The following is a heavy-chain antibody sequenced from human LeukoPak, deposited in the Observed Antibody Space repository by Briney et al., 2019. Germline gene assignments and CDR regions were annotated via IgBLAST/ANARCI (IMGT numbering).Heavy chain of an antibody. V-gene: IGHV4-61*02. Sequence: SETLSLTCTASGGSISSSDYFWSSIRQPAGKGLEWIGRINSRGSTNYNPSLKSRVTLSVDTSKNQFSLKLTSVTVADTAVYYCARYRLGWFDPWGQGTLVTVSS. D-gene: IGHD6-25*01. J-gene: IGHJ5*02. CDR3: ARYRLGWFDP. CDR2: INSRGST. CDR1: GGSISSSDYF.